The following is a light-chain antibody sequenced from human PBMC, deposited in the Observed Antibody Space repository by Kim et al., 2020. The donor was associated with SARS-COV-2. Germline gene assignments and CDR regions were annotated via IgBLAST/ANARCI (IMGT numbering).Light chain of an antibody. V-gene: IGKV3-11*01. J-gene: IGKJ4*01. Sequence: EIVLTQSPATLSLSPGERATLSCRASQSVSNYLAWYQQKPGQAPRLLIYDVSNRATGIPARFSGSGSGTDFTLTISILEPEDFAVYYCQHRTNWPRLTFGGGTKMDIK. CDR1: QSVSNY. CDR3: QHRTNWPRLT. CDR2: DVS.